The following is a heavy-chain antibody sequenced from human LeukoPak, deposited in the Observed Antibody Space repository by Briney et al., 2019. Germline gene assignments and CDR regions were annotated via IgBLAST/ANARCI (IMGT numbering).Heavy chain of an antibody. CDR1: GGSISTTSFY. CDR3: ARHERSVAVAGSFDF. CDR2: IYFSGTT. V-gene: IGHV4-39*01. J-gene: IGHJ4*02. Sequence: SETLSLTCTVSGGSISTTSFYWAWIRQPPGKGLEWIGSIYFSGTTHYNPSLKSRVTIPVDTSKNNFSLKLTSLTVADTAVYYCARHERSVAVAGSFDFWGQGTLVTVSS. D-gene: IGHD6-19*01.